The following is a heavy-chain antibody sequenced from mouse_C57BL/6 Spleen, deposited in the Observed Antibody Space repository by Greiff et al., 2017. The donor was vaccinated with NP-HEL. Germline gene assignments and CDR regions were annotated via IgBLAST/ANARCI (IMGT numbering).Heavy chain of an antibody. CDR2: IYPGDGDT. CDR1: GYAFSSSW. CDR3: AYSYYSNYVGRFAY. D-gene: IGHD2-5*01. Sequence: QVQLQQSGPELVKPGASVKISCKASGYAFSSSWMNWVKQRPGKGLEWIGRIYPGDGDTNYNGKFKGKATLTADKSSSTAYMQLSSLTSEDSAVYFCAYSYYSNYVGRFAYWGQGTLVTVSA. J-gene: IGHJ3*01. V-gene: IGHV1-82*01.